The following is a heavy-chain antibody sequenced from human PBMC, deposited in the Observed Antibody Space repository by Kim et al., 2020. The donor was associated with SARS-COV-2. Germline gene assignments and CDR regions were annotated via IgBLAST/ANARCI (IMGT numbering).Heavy chain of an antibody. CDR2: LFSDRRT. Sequence: GGSLRLSCAASGFTVTADHMSWVRQAPGKGLEWVSLLFSDRRTFYADSVKGRFTISRDDSRNTVYLEMNSLRPEDTATYYCARHDWFDPWGHGTQVTVSS. CDR3: ARHDWFDP. CDR1: GFTVTADH. J-gene: IGHJ5*02. V-gene: IGHV3-53*01.